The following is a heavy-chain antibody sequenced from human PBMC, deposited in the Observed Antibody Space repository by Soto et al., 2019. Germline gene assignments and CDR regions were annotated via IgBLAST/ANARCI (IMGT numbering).Heavy chain of an antibody. D-gene: IGHD2-15*01. CDR3: AKSLLFVDHAYMDV. J-gene: IGHJ6*03. V-gene: IGHV1-69*02. Sequence: QVQLVQSGAELKKPGSSVKVSCEASGGSFISYSFTWVRQAPGQGLEWMGRIIPIQNKTNYALKFQDRVTITADRSKRTDYMDLRTLRPEDTAVYYWAKSLLFVDHAYMDVWGKGTTVTGSS. CDR1: GGSFISYS. CDR2: IIPIQNKT.